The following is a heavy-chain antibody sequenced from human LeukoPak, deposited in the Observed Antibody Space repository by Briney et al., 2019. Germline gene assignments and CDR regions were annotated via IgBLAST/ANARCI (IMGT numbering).Heavy chain of an antibody. CDR3: AREFGAYYDFWSGYYGY. CDR1: GYTFTGYY. Sequence: ASVKVSCKASGYTFTGYYMHWVRQAPGQGLEWMGRINPNRGGTNYTQMFQGRVAITRDTSISEAYMELSRLRSDGRAVYYCAREFGAYYDFWSGYYGYWGQGTLVTVSS. J-gene: IGHJ4*02. V-gene: IGHV1-2*06. D-gene: IGHD3-3*01. CDR2: INPNRGGT.